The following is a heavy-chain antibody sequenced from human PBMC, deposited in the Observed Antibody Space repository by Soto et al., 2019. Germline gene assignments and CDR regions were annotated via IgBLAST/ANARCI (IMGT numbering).Heavy chain of an antibody. CDR2: FSGSGGST. V-gene: IGHV3-23*01. CDR1: GFTFGSYD. D-gene: IGHD2-15*01. J-gene: IGHJ4*02. Sequence: EVQLLESGGGLVQPGGSLRLSCATSGFTFGSYDMSWVRQAPGKGLERVSTFSGSGGSTYYADSVKGRFTISRDNSKNTVYLQMNSLRAEDTAVYYCAKDRRGGYCSGGRCYSPDYWGQGTLVTVSS. CDR3: AKDRRGGYCSGGRCYSPDY.